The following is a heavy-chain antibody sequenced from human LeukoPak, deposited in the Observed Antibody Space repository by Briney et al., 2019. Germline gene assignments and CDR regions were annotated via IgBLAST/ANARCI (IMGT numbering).Heavy chain of an antibody. CDR2: IYTSGST. CDR3: AREGDYSYYYRDV. CDR1: GGSISSGSYY. Sequence: SQTLSLTCTVSGGSISSGSYYWSWIRQPAGKGLEWIGRIYTSGSTNYNPSLKSRVTISVDTSKNQFSLKLSSVTAADTAVHSCAREGDYSYYYRDVGGKGPRAPVSS. J-gene: IGHJ6*03. V-gene: IGHV4-61*02.